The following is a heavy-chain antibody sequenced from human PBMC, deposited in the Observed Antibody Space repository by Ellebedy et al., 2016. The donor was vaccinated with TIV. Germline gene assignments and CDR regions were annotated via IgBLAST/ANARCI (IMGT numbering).Heavy chain of an antibody. CDR2: ISSGSSTI. CDR1: GFTFSSFS. CDR3: AGHNPDY. V-gene: IGHV3-48*01. Sequence: PGGSLRLSCAASGFTFSSFSMNWVRQAPGKGLEWLSYISSGSSTIYYADSVKGRFTISRDNAKNSLYLQMNSLRAEDTAVYYCAGHNPDYWGQGTLVTVSS. D-gene: IGHD1-14*01. J-gene: IGHJ4*02.